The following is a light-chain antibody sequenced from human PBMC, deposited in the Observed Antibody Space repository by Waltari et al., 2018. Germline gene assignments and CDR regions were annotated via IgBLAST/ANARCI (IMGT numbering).Light chain of an antibody. CDR3: QKYGSLPAT. CDR1: QSVRRY. CDR2: DAS. Sequence: EIVLTQSPGTLSLSPGERATLSCRASQSVRRYLAWYQQKPGQAPRLLIYDASTRATGIPDRFSGGGSGTDFGLTISRLEPEDFAVYYCQKYGSLPATFGQGTKVEI. V-gene: IGKV3-20*01. J-gene: IGKJ1*01.